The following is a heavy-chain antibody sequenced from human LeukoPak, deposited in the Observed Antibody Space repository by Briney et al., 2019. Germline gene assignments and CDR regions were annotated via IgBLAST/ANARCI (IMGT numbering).Heavy chain of an antibody. Sequence: SETLSLTCAVYGGSFSGYYWSWIRQPPGKGLEWIGEINHSGSTNYNPSLKSRVTISVDTSKTQFSLKLSSVTAADTAVYYCARGRGIAARRASNYFDYWGQGTLVTVSS. J-gene: IGHJ4*02. D-gene: IGHD6-6*01. CDR3: ARGRGIAARRASNYFDY. CDR1: GGSFSGYY. V-gene: IGHV4-34*01. CDR2: INHSGST.